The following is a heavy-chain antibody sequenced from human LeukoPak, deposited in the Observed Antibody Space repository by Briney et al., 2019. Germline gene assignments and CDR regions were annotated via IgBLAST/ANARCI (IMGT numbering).Heavy chain of an antibody. CDR3: ARDISANFDF. Sequence: SQTLSLTCAISGDSISSNTAAWNWIRQSPSRGLEWLGRTYYRSKWYNDYAVSVKGRITIHPDTSNSQFSLQLNSVTPEDTALYYYARDISANFDFWGQGTMVTVSS. V-gene: IGHV6-1*01. J-gene: IGHJ3*01. D-gene: IGHD3-3*02. CDR2: TYYRSKWYN. CDR1: GDSISSNTAA.